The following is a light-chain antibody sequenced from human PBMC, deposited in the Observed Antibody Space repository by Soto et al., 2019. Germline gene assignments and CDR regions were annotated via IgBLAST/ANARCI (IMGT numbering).Light chain of an antibody. CDR3: QHYNDWPPTWT. CDR1: QSVSSK. J-gene: IGKJ1*01. Sequence: EIVMTQSPATLSVSPGERATLSCRASQSVSSKLVWYQQKPGQAPRVLIYGASTRATSIPARFSGSGSGTEFTLTISSLQSEDFAVYYCQHYNDWPPTWTFGQGTRVEIK. V-gene: IGKV3-15*01. CDR2: GAS.